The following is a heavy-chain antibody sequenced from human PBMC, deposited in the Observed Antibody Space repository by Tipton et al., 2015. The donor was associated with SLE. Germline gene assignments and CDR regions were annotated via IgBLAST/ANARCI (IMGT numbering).Heavy chain of an antibody. Sequence: TLSLTCIVSGGSISISNYYWGWVRQPPGKGLEWIGRVSPSGGTNYNPSLKSRVTMSVDTSRNQFSLNLSSLTAADTAVYYCTSYYYDSSLDYWGQGTLVTVSS. V-gene: IGHV4-39*07. CDR3: TSYYYDSSLDY. CDR1: GGSISISNYY. D-gene: IGHD3-22*01. J-gene: IGHJ4*02. CDR2: VSPSGGT.